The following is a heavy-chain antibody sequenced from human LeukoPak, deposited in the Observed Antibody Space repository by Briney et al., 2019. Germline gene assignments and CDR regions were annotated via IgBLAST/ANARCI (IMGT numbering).Heavy chain of an antibody. Sequence: PGGSLRLSCAASGFTFSTYSMNWVRQAPGKGLEWVSSIRSSSSNIYYADSVKGRFTISRDNAKNSLYLQMNSLRAEDTAVYYCARDSSTDYYYYNMDVWGKGTTVTVSS. D-gene: IGHD2/OR15-2a*01. V-gene: IGHV3-21*01. CDR2: IRSSSSNI. CDR1: GFTFSTYS. J-gene: IGHJ6*03. CDR3: ARDSSTDYYYYNMDV.